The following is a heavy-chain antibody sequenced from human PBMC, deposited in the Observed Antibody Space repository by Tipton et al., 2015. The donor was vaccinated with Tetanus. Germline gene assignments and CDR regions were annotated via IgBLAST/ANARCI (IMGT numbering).Heavy chain of an antibody. CDR1: GYTFTSYG. J-gene: IGHJ3*02. V-gene: IGHV1-18*04. CDR3: ARYDFWSGYYTGAFDI. D-gene: IGHD3-3*01. CDR2: ISAYNGNT. Sequence: QLVQSGAEVKKPGASVKVSCKASGYTFTSYGISWVRQAPGQGLEWMGWISAYNGNTNYAQKLQGRVTMSTDKSTSPAYMELRSLRSDDTAVYYCARYDFWSGYYTGAFDIWGRGTMVTVSS.